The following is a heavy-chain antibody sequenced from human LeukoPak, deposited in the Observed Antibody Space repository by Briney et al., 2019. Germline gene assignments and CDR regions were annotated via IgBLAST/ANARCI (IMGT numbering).Heavy chain of an antibody. CDR2: ITGSTRST. CDR1: GFIFNAYG. Sequence: QAGGSLRLSCAASGFIFNAYGMSWVRQAPGQGLEWVAAITGSTRSTYYTDSVKGRFIISRDNSKNTVYLQMNSLRAEDTAVYYCARSLSSRFSGPRRPYYFDSWGQGTLVTVSS. D-gene: IGHD3-16*02. J-gene: IGHJ4*02. V-gene: IGHV3-23*01. CDR3: ARSLSSRFSGPRRPYYFDS.